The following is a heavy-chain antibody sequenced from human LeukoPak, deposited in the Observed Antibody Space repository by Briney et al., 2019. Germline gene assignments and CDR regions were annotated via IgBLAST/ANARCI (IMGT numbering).Heavy chain of an antibody. CDR2: IYYSGST. D-gene: IGHD1-26*01. J-gene: IGHJ6*03. V-gene: IGHV4-59*01. CDR1: GGSISSYY. CDR3: ARWHSGIYYYYYYYYMDV. Sequence: SETLSLTCTVSGGSISSYYWSWIRQPPGKGLEWIGYIYYSGSTNYNPSLKSRVTISVDTSKNQFSLKLSSVTAADTAVYYCARWHSGIYYYYYYYYMDVWGKGTTVTVSS.